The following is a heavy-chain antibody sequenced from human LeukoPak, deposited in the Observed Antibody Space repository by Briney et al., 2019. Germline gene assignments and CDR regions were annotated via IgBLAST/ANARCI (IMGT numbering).Heavy chain of an antibody. CDR2: IKQDGSER. CDR3: ARAGSHWHYVY. CDR1: GFTFSGFS. D-gene: IGHD3-10*01. V-gene: IGHV3-7*01. J-gene: IGHJ4*02. Sequence: GGSLRLSCAASGFTFSGFSLSWVRQSPTKGLEWVANIKQDGSERYYVDSVKGRFTISRDNAKNSLSLQMNNLRVEDTAVYYCARAGSHWHYVYWGQGTVVTVSS.